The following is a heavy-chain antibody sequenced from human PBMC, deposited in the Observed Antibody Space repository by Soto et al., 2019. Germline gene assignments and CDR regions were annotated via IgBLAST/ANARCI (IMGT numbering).Heavy chain of an antibody. CDR3: ARGGGSGSSFVGYYYYTLDV. CDR2: IWYDGSNK. Sequence: QVQLVESGGGVVQPGRSLRLSCTASGFTFSTYGMHWVRQAPGKGLEWVTVIWYDGSNKYYADSVKGRFTISRDNSKKTLYLQRNSLRADDTAVYYCARGGGSGSSFVGYYYYTLDVWGQGTTVTVSS. J-gene: IGHJ6*02. V-gene: IGHV3-33*01. D-gene: IGHD1-26*01. CDR1: GFTFSTYG.